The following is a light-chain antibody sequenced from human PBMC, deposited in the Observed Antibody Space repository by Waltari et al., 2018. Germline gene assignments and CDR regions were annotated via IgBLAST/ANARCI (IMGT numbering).Light chain of an antibody. J-gene: IGLJ2*01. CDR3: CSYTGSYTYVV. CDR2: DVN. CDR1: SSDVGGYNH. V-gene: IGLV2-11*01. Sequence: QYALTQPRSVSGSPGQSVTISCTGTSSDVGGYNHVSWYQQHPGKAPKLMIYDVNKRPSGVPDRFSGSKSGNTASLTISGLQAEDEADYSCCSYTGSYTYVVFGGGTKLTVL.